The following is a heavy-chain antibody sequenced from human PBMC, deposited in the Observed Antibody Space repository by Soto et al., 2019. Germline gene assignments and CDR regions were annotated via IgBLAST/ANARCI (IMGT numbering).Heavy chain of an antibody. CDR3: AKDGYSYGSHFDY. CDR1: GFTFDDYA. V-gene: IGHV3-9*01. CDR2: ISWNSGSI. Sequence: EVQLVESGGGLVQPGRSLRLSCAASGFTFDDYAMHWVRQAPGKGLEWVSGISWNSGSIGYADSVKGRLTISRDNAKNSLYLQMNSLRAEDTALYYCAKDGYSYGSHFDYWGQGTLVTVSS. J-gene: IGHJ4*02. D-gene: IGHD5-18*01.